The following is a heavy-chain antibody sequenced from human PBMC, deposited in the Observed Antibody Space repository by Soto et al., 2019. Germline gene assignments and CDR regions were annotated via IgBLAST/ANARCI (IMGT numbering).Heavy chain of an antibody. CDR1: GFTFDDYA. Sequence: LRLSCAASGFTFDDYAMHWVRQAPGKGLEWVSGISWNSGSIGYADSVKGRFTISRDNAKNSLYLQMNSLRAEDTALYYCAKAAGPIVVVITALDYWGQGTLVTVSS. J-gene: IGHJ4*02. CDR2: ISWNSGSI. V-gene: IGHV3-9*01. CDR3: AKAAGPIVVVITALDY. D-gene: IGHD3-22*01.